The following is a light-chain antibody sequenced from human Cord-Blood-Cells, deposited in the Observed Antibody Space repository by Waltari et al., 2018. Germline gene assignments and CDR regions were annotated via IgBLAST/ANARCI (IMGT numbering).Light chain of an antibody. J-gene: IGKJ2*01. CDR2: KAS. CDR3: QQYNSYPYT. V-gene: IGKV1-5*03. CDR1: QSISSW. Sequence: DIQMTQSPSTLSASVGDRVTITCRTSQSISSWLAWYQQKPGKAPKLLIYKASSLESGVPSRFSGSGSGTEFTLTISSLQPDDFATYYCQQYNSYPYTFGQGTKLEIK.